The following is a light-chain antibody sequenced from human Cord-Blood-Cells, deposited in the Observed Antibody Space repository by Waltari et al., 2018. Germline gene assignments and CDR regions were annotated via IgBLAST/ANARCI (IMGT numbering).Light chain of an antibody. J-gene: IGKJ2*01. CDR2: KAS. CDR3: QQYNSYPYT. V-gene: IGKV1-5*03. CDR1: QSISSW. Sequence: DIQMTQSPSTLSASVGDRVTITCRTSQSISSWLAWYQQKPGKAPKLLIYKASSLESGVPSRFSGSGSGTEFTLTISSLQPDDFATYYCQQYNSYPYTFGQGTKLEIK.